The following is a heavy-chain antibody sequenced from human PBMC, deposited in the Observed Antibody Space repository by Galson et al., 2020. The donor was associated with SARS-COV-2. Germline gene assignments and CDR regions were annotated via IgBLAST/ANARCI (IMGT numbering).Heavy chain of an antibody. V-gene: IGHV3-30*03. Sequence: GESLKISCVVSGFTFKDFWMSWVRQAPGKGLELVAIISSDGSNKYYADSVKDRFIMSRDNSKNTVFLQMNSLRPEDTAVYYCARDHDVLTGYPSYYFDSWGQGTLVTVSS. CDR2: ISSDGSNK. D-gene: IGHD3-9*01. CDR3: ARDHDVLTGYPSYYFDS. CDR1: GFTFKDFW. J-gene: IGHJ4*02.